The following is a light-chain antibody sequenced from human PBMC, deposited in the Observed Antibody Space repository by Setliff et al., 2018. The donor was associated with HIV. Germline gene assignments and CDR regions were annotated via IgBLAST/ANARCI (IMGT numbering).Light chain of an antibody. J-gene: IGLJ1*01. Sequence: QSALAQPPSASGSPGRSVTISCTGTSSDIGDYNYVSWFQHRPGNAPKLIIYEVTKRPSGVPNRFSGSKSGNTASLTVSWLQTEDEADYYCSSYAGNNLYVFGTGTKVIVL. CDR2: EVT. V-gene: IGLV2-8*01. CDR1: SSDIGDYNY. CDR3: SSYAGNNLYV.